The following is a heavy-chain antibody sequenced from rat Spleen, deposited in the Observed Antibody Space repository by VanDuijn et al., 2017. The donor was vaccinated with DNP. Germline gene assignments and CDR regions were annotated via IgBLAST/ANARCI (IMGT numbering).Heavy chain of an antibody. Sequence: EVQLVESGGGLVQPGRSLKLSCAASGFTFSKYGMAWVRQAPKKGLEWVATISSSGSRTYYPDSVRGRFTISRDNAESSLYLQMGSLKSEDTATYYCAREQHYHFDYWGQGVMVTVSS. CDR2: ISSSGSRT. CDR3: AREQHYHFDY. D-gene: IGHD1-10*01. CDR1: GFTFSKYG. J-gene: IGHJ2*01. V-gene: IGHV5-29*01.